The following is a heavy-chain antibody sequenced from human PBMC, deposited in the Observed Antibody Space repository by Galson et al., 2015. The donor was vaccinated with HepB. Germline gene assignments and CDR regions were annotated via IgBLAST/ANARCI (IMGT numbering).Heavy chain of an antibody. V-gene: IGHV1-24*01. D-gene: IGHD6-13*01. Sequence: SVKVSCKVSGYTLTELSMHWVRQAPGKGLEWMGGFDPDDGETIYAQKFQGRVTMTEDTSTDTAYMELSSLRSEDTAVYYCATDLVIAAAGSVRDYWGQGTLVTVSS. J-gene: IGHJ4*02. CDR2: FDPDDGET. CDR3: ATDLVIAAAGSVRDY. CDR1: GYTLTELS.